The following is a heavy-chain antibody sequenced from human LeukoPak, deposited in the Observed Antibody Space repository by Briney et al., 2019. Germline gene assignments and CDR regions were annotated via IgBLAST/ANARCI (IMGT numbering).Heavy chain of an antibody. Sequence: PGGSLRLSCAASGFTVSSYAMHWVRQAPGKGLEWVSSISGSGGSTYYAASVKGRFTISRDHSKNTLYLQMNSLRAEDTAVYYCAKKIVGANNWFDPWGQRTLVTVSS. CDR1: GFTVSSYA. CDR2: ISGSGGST. CDR3: AKKIVGANNWFDP. V-gene: IGHV3-23*01. J-gene: IGHJ5*02. D-gene: IGHD1-26*01.